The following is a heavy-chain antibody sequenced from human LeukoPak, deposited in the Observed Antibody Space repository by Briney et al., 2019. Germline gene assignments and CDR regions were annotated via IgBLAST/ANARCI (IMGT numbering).Heavy chain of an antibody. CDR1: GGSISSSTYY. CDR2: IYYSGST. J-gene: IGHJ4*02. Sequence: PSETLSLTCTVSGGSISSSTYYWGWIRRPPGKGLEWIGSIYYSGSTYYNPSLKSRVTVSVDTSKNQFSLKPSSVTAADTAVYYCVRGSTLRHYQYWGQGTLVTVSS. V-gene: IGHV4-39*01. CDR3: VRGSTLRHYQY. D-gene: IGHD3-16*01.